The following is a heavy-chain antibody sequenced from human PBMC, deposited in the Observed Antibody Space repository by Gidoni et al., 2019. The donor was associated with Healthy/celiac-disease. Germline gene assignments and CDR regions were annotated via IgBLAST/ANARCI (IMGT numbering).Heavy chain of an antibody. V-gene: IGHV3-30-3*01. CDR1: GFPFSSYA. Sequence: AASGFPFSSYAMHWVRQAPGKGLAWVAVISYDGSNKYYADSVKGRFTISRDNSKNTLYLQMNSLRAEDTAVYYCARHGYYGSGSYQNWFDPWGQGTLVTVSS. CDR3: ARHGYYGSGSYQNWFDP. CDR2: ISYDGSNK. D-gene: IGHD3-10*01. J-gene: IGHJ5*02.